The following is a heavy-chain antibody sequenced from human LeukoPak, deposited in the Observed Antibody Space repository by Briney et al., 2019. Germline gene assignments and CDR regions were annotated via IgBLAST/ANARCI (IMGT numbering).Heavy chain of an antibody. J-gene: IGHJ4*02. Sequence: SQTLSLTCAISGDSVSSNSAAWNWIRQSPSRGLEWLGRTYYRSKWYNDYAVSVKSRITINPDTSKNQFSLQLNSVTPEDTAVYYCARAGIVDFWSGYYLDYWGQGTLVTVSS. CDR1: GDSVSSNSAA. CDR3: ARAGIVDFWSGYYLDY. V-gene: IGHV6-1*01. CDR2: TYYRSKWYN. D-gene: IGHD3-3*01.